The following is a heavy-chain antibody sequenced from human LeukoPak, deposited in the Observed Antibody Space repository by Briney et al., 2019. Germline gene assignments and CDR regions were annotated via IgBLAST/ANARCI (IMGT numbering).Heavy chain of an antibody. J-gene: IGHJ5*02. D-gene: IGHD6-13*01. Sequence: GSLRLSCAASGFTVSSNYMSWIRQPPGKGPEWIGSIYYSGNTYYNPSLKSPVTISLDTSKNQFSLKLSSVTAADTAVYYCARARNRDYSSTNWFDPWGQGTLVTVSS. CDR2: IYYSGNT. CDR3: ARARNRDYSSTNWFDP. CDR1: GFTVSSNY. V-gene: IGHV4-39*07.